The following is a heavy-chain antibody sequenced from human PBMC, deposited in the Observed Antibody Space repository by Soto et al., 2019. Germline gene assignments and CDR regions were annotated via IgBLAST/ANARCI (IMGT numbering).Heavy chain of an antibody. CDR1: GGSFSGYY. D-gene: IGHD3-22*01. Sequence: SETLSLTCTVEGGSFSGYYWSWIRQPPGKGLEWIGEINHSGSTNYNPSLKSRVTIPVDTSKNQFSLKLSSVTAADTAVYYCARDYYDSSGRPTIDYWGQGTLVTVS. CDR2: INHSGST. J-gene: IGHJ4*02. CDR3: ARDYYDSSGRPTIDY. V-gene: IGHV4-34*01.